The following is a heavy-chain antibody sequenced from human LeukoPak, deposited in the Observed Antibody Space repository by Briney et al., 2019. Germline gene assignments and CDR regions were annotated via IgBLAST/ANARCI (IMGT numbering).Heavy chain of an antibody. Sequence: PSETLSLTCTVSGGSISSSSYCWDWLRQPPGKGLESNGSIYYSGSTYYNPSLKSRVTISVDTSKNQFSLKLSSVTAADTAVYYCARGRAAGTRWFDPWGQGTLVTVSS. CDR1: GGSISSSSYC. D-gene: IGHD6-13*01. J-gene: IGHJ5*02. CDR2: IYYSGST. V-gene: IGHV4-39*07. CDR3: ARGRAAGTRWFDP.